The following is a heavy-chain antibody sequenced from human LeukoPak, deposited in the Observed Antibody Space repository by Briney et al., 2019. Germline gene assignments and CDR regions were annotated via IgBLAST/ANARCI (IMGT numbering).Heavy chain of an antibody. Sequence: PSETLSLTCTVSGGSISSHYWSWIRQPPGKGLEWIGYIYYSGSTNYNPSLKSRVTISGDTSKNQFSLKLSSVTAADTAVYYCAREDGCSSTSCYGWSYYMDVWGKGTTVTVSS. CDR1: GGSISSHY. CDR3: AREDGCSSTSCYGWSYYMDV. J-gene: IGHJ6*03. V-gene: IGHV4-59*11. CDR2: IYYSGST. D-gene: IGHD2-2*01.